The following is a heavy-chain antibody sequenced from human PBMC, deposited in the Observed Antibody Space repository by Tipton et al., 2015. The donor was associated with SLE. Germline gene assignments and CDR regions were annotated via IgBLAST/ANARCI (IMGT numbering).Heavy chain of an antibody. CDR1: GDSISTTTSY. Sequence: TLSLTCTVSGDSISTTTSYWGWIRQPPGKGLEWIGDIYFSGSAYSTYYNPSLKSRVTISVDTSKNQFSLKLSSVTAADTAVYYCARAGGGDSNWFDPWGQGTLVTVSS. CDR2: IYFSGSAYST. V-gene: IGHV4-39*07. D-gene: IGHD2-21*01. CDR3: ARAGGGDSNWFDP. J-gene: IGHJ5*02.